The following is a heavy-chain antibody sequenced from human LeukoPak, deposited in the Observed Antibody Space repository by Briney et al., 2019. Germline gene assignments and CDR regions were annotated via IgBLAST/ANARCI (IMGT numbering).Heavy chain of an antibody. CDR3: ARTRYDSSGYSLLDY. CDR1: GGSFSGYY. CDR2: INHSGST. J-gene: IGHJ4*02. D-gene: IGHD3-22*01. Sequence: SETLSLTCAVYGGSFSGYYWSWIRQPPGKGLEWIGEINHSGSTNYNPSLKSRVTISVDTSKNQFSLKLSSVTAADTAAYYCARTRYDSSGYSLLDYWGQGTLVTVSS. V-gene: IGHV4-34*01.